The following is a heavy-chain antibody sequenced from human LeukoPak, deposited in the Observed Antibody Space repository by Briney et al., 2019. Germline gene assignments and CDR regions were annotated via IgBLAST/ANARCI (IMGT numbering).Heavy chain of an antibody. CDR1: GFTFSSYG. CDR3: AKDRETTLRRGFLFQH. J-gene: IGHJ1*01. CDR2: ISYDGSNK. V-gene: IGHV3-30*18. Sequence: GGSLRLSCAASGFTFSSYGMHWVRQAPGKGLEWVAVISYDGSNKYYADSVKGRFTISRDNSKNTLYLQMNSLRAEDTAVYYCAKDRETTLRRGFLFQHWGQGTLVTVSS. D-gene: IGHD3-3*01.